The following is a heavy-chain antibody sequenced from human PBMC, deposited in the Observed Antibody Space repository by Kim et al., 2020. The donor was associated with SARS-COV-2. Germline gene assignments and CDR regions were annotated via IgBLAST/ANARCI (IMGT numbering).Heavy chain of an antibody. V-gene: IGHV1-2*02. D-gene: IGHD3-10*01. CDR2: INPNSGGT. J-gene: IGHJ4*02. CDR1: GYTFTGYY. CDR3: ARARYYYGSGYDY. Sequence: ASVKVSCKASGYTFTGYYMHWVRQAPGQGLEWMGWINPNSGGTNYAQKFQGRVTMTRDTSISTAYMELSRLRSDDTAVYYCARARYYYGSGYDYWGQGTLVTVSS.